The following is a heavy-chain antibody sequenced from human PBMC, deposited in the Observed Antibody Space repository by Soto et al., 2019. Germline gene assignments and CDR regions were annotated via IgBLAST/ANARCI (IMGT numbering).Heavy chain of an antibody. CDR3: ARDAAIGMNDY. Sequence: QVQLVQSGAEVKKPGASVKVSCKASGYTFTSYGISWVRQAPGQGLEWMGWISAYNGNKKYAQKVQGRVTMTTDTSTITAYMEVRSLRSDDTAVYYCARDAAIGMNDYWGQGTLVTVSS. CDR1: GYTFTSYG. CDR2: ISAYNGNK. J-gene: IGHJ4*02. D-gene: IGHD1-20*01. V-gene: IGHV1-18*01.